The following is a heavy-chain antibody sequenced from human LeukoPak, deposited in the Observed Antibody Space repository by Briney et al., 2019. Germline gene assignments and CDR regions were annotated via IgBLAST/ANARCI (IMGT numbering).Heavy chain of an antibody. CDR1: QFTFSTYA. CDR2: VTGSGGST. CDR3: AKAGGMAATWDAIDM. J-gene: IGHJ3*02. Sequence: PGGSLRLSCIASQFTFSTYAMTWVRQAPGKGLEWVAAVTGSGGSTDYADSVKGRFTISRDNSKNTVYLQMNSLRAEDTAVYFCAKAGGMAATWDAIDMWGQGTLVTVSS. D-gene: IGHD3-16*01. V-gene: IGHV3-23*01.